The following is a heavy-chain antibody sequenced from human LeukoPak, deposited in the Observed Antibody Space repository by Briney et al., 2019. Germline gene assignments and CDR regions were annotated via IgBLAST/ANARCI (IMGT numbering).Heavy chain of an antibody. CDR2: IYYSGST. V-gene: IGHV4-59*12. Sequence: SETLSLTCTVSGGSISSYYWSWIRQPPGKGLEWIGYIYYSGSTNYNPSLKSRVTISVDRSKNQFSLKLSSVTAADTAVYYCARGYDFWSGYSWFDPWGQGTLVTVSS. CDR1: GGSISSYY. CDR3: ARGYDFWSGYSWFDP. J-gene: IGHJ5*02. D-gene: IGHD3-3*01.